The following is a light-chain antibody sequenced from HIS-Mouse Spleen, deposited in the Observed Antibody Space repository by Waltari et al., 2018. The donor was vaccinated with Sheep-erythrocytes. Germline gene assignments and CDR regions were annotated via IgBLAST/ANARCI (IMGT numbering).Light chain of an antibody. CDR1: SSVVGSYNT. J-gene: IGLJ2*01. V-gene: IGLV2-23*01. Sequence: QSALTQPASVSGSPGQWIPFSCTGNSSVVGSYNTGAGSQQHPGKAPKLMIYEGNKRPSGVSNRFSGSKSGTTASLTISGLQAEDEADYYCCSYAGSSTLVFGGGTKLTVL. CDR3: CSYAGSSTLV. CDR2: EGN.